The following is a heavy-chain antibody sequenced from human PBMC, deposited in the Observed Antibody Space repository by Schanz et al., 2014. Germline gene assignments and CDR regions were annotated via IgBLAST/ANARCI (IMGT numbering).Heavy chain of an antibody. J-gene: IGHJ4*02. CDR1: GYTFTSYY. Sequence: QVHLEQSGPEVKKPGASVKVSCEASGYTFTSYYIHWFRQAPGQGLEWMGKINPSSGTTRIAQNFQGRLTVTRDTSTSTVNMELSSLRSEDTAVYYCARGGFFDSTSFDSWGQGTLVTVSS. CDR2: INPSSGTT. D-gene: IGHD2-2*01. V-gene: IGHV1-46*03. CDR3: ARGGFFDSTSFDS.